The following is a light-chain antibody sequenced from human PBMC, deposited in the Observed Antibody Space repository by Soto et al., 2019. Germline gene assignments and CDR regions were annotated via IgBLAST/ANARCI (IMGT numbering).Light chain of an antibody. CDR3: SSYAGTNIFAI. Sequence: QSALTQPPSASGSPGQSVTISCTGTSSDIGTYNYVSWYQQHPGKAPKLIIYDVNKRPSGVPDRFSGSKSGNTASLTVSGLQAEDEAEYHCSSYAGTNIFAIFGGGTKVTVL. CDR1: SSDIGTYNY. CDR2: DVN. V-gene: IGLV2-8*01. J-gene: IGLJ2*01.